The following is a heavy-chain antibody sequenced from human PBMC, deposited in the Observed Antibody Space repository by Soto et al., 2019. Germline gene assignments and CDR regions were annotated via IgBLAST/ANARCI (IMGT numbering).Heavy chain of an antibody. V-gene: IGHV3-23*01. CDR1: GFTFSSYA. J-gene: IGHJ4*02. CDR3: AKWLRSGSYYCDY. D-gene: IGHD1-26*01. CDR2: ISGSGGST. Sequence: LRLSCAASGFTFSSYAMSWVRQAPGKGLEWVSAISGSGGSTYYADSVKGRFTISRDNSENTVYLQMNSLRAEDTAVYYCAKWLRSGSYYCDYWGQGTLVTVSS.